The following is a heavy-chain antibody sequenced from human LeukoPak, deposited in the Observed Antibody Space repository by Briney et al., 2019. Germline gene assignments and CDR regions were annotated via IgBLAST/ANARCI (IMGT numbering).Heavy chain of an antibody. J-gene: IGHJ4*02. Sequence: ASVKVSCKASGFTFTNYDINWVRQATGQGLEWIGWMNPRNGNTGYAQKFQGRVTMTRDTSISTAYMELRSLRSEDTAVYYCARDPTHTRYSSGWYEDDYWGQGTLVTVSS. D-gene: IGHD6-19*01. CDR1: GFTFTNYD. CDR3: ARDPTHTRYSSGWYEDDY. CDR2: MNPRNGNT. V-gene: IGHV1-8*01.